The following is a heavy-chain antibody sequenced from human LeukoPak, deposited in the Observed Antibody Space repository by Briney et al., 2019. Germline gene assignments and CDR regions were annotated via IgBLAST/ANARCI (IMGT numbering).Heavy chain of an antibody. J-gene: IGHJ4*02. Sequence: GESLRLSCAASGFTFSSYAMSWVRQAPGKGLEWVSAISGSGGSTYYADSVKGRFTISRDNAKNSLYLQMNSLRAEDTAVYYCARGEKMAPFDYWGQGTLVTVSS. D-gene: IGHD5-24*01. CDR1: GFTFSSYA. V-gene: IGHV3-23*01. CDR3: ARGEKMAPFDY. CDR2: ISGSGGST.